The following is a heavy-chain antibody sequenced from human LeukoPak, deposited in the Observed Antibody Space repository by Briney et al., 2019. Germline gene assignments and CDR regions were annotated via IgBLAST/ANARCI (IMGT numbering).Heavy chain of an antibody. D-gene: IGHD5-18*01. CDR3: ARAQYSYGPYYYYMDV. V-gene: IGHV1-69*06. J-gene: IGHJ6*03. CDR2: IIPIFGTA. CDR1: GGTFSSYA. Sequence: ASVKVSCKASGGTFSSYAISWVRQAPGQGLEWMGGIIPIFGTANYAQKFQGRVTITADKSTSTAYMELSSLRSEDTAVYYCARAQYSYGPYYYYMDVWGKGTTVTVSS.